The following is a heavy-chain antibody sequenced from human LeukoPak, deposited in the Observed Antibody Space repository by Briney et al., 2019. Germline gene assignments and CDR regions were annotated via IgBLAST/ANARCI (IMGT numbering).Heavy chain of an antibody. CDR1: GGSISSYY. CDR3: ARGSVAEDY. Sequence: SSETLSLTCTVSGGSISSYYWSWVRQPPGKGLEWVGYIYYSGSTNYNPSLKSRVTISVDTSKNQFSLKLNSVTAADTAVYYCARGSVAEDYGGQGTLGTVSS. CDR2: IYYSGST. V-gene: IGHV4-59*01. J-gene: IGHJ4*02. D-gene: IGHD6-19*01.